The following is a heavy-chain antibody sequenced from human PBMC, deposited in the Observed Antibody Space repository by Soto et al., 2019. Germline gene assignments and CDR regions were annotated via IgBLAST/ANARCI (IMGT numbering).Heavy chain of an antibody. CDR2: IYYSGST. J-gene: IGHJ4*02. CDR3: ARTPYYYDSSGPRFDY. Sequence: SETLSLTCTVSGGSISSGGYYWSWIRQHPGKGLEWIGYIYYSGSTYYDPSLKSRVTISVDTSKNQFSLQLSSVTAADTAVYYCARTPYYYDSSGPRFDYWGQGTLVTVSS. CDR1: GGSISSGGYY. V-gene: IGHV4-31*03. D-gene: IGHD3-22*01.